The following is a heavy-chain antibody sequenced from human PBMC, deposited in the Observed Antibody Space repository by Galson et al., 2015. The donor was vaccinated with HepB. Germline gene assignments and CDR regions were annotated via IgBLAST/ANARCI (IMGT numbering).Heavy chain of an antibody. D-gene: IGHD6-13*01. CDR2: ISYDGSNK. V-gene: IGHV3-30*18. CDR3: AKGGSSWSLDY. CDR1: GFTLSSYG. Sequence: SLRLSCAASGFTLSSYGMHWVRQAPGKGLEWVAVISYDGSNKYYADSVKGRFTISRDNSKNTLYLQMNSLRAEDTAVYYCAKGGSSWSLDYWGQGTLVTVSS. J-gene: IGHJ4*02.